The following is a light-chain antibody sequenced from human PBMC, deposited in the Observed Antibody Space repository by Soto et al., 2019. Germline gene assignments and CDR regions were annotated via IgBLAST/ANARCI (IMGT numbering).Light chain of an antibody. CDR1: QGISSY. CDR3: QQYYSYPWT. V-gene: IGKV1-8*01. Sequence: AIRMTRAASSLSAYTGGRGTITCRASQGISSYLAWYQQKPGKAPKLLIYAASTLQSGVPSRFSGSGSGTDFTLTISCLQSEDFATYYCQQYYSYPWTFGQGTKVDI. CDR2: AAS. J-gene: IGKJ1*01.